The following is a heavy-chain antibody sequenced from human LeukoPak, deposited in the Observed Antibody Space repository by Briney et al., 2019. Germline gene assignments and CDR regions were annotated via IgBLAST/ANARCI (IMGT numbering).Heavy chain of an antibody. J-gene: IGHJ4*02. D-gene: IGHD3-22*01. V-gene: IGHV3-23*01. CDR2: ISGSGGST. CDR1: GFTFSSYA. CDR3: AKGGSYYYDSSGLDY. Sequence: GGSLRLSCAASGFTFSSYAMSWIRQAPGKGLEWVSAISGSGGSTYYADSVKGRFTISRDNSKNTLYLQMNSLRAEDTAVYYCAKGGSYYYDSSGLDYWGQGTLVTVSS.